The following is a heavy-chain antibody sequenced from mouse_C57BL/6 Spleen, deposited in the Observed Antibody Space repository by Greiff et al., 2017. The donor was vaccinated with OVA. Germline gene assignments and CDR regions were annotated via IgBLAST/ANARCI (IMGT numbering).Heavy chain of an antibody. D-gene: IGHD1-1*01. CDR2: ISDGGSYT. Sequence: EVQGVESGGGLVKPGGSLKLSCAASGFTFSSYAMSWVRQTPEKRLEWVATISDGGSYTYYPDNVKGRFTFSRDNAKTHLYLQISHLKSDGTALYDCAREKNYMRDYVPCAYWGQGTLVTVSA. CDR1: GFTFSSYA. CDR3: AREKNYMRDYVPCAY. J-gene: IGHJ3*01. V-gene: IGHV5-4*01.